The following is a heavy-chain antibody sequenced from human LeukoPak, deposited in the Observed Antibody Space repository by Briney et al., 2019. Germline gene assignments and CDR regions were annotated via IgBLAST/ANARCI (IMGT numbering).Heavy chain of an antibody. CDR3: AKDPLRIAAAGTRCDY. Sequence: GGSLRLSCAASGFTFSSYGMHWVRRAPGKGVEGVAVISYDGSNKYYADSVKGRFTISRDNSKNTLYLQMNSLRAEDTAVYYCAKDPLRIAAAGTRCDYWGQGTLVTVSS. CDR1: GFTFSSYG. V-gene: IGHV3-30*18. CDR2: ISYDGSNK. J-gene: IGHJ4*02. D-gene: IGHD6-13*01.